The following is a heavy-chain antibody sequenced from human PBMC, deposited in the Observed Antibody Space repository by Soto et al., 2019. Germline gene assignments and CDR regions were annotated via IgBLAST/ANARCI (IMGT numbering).Heavy chain of an antibody. CDR1: GFTFSSYA. Sequence: GGSLRLSCAASGFTFSSYAMSWVRQAPGKGLEWVSAISGSGGSTYYADSVKGRFTISRDNSKNTLYLQMNSLRAEDTAVYYCASDSSGYYGAFDIWGQGTMVTVSS. V-gene: IGHV3-23*01. CDR2: ISGSGGST. D-gene: IGHD3-22*01. J-gene: IGHJ3*02. CDR3: ASDSSGYYGAFDI.